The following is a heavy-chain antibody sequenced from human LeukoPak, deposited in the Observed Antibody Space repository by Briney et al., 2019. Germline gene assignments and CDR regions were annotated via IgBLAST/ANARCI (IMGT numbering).Heavy chain of an antibody. V-gene: IGHV1-18*01. CDR3: ARWDYYDSSGYYDY. CDR1: GYTFTSYA. J-gene: IGHJ4*02. D-gene: IGHD3-22*01. Sequence: ASVKVSCKASGYTFTSYAISWVRQAPGQGLEWMGWISAYNGNTNYAQKLQGRVTMTTDTSTSTAYMELRSLRSDDTAVYYCARWDYYDSSGYYDYWGQGTLVTVSS. CDR2: ISAYNGNT.